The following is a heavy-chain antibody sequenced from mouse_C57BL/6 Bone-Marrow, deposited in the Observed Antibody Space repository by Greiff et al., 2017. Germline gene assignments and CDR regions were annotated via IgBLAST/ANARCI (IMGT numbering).Heavy chain of an antibody. CDR2: LDPSDSYT. J-gene: IGHJ3*01. V-gene: IGHV1-69*01. D-gene: IGHD2-1*01. CDR3: ARLAIYYGNYAWFAY. CDR1: GYTFTSYW. Sequence: QVQLQQPGAELVMPGASVKLSCKASGYTFTSYWMHWVKQRPGQGLEWIGELDPSDSYTNYNQKFKGKSTLTVDKSSSTAYMQRSSLTSEDSAVYYCARLAIYYGNYAWFAYWGQGTLVTVSA.